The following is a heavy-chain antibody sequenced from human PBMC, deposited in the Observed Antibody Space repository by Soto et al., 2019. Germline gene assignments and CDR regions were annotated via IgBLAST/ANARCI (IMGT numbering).Heavy chain of an antibody. CDR3: ARDRRMPYSSGWTQVNWFDP. J-gene: IGHJ5*02. Sequence: QVQLVQSGAEVKKPGASVKVSCKASGYTFTSYAMHWVRQAPGQRLEWMGWINAGNGNTKYSQKFQGRVTITRDTSASTAYRELSSLRSEDTAVYYCARDRRMPYSSGWTQVNWFDPWGQGTLVTVSS. V-gene: IGHV1-3*01. CDR1: GYTFTSYA. CDR2: INAGNGNT. D-gene: IGHD6-19*01.